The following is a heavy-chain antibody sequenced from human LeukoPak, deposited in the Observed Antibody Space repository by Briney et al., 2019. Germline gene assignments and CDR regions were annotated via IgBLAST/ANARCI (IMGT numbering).Heavy chain of an antibody. CDR3: VRGPGRGYDLEP. CDR2: ISTGGDI. CDR1: AGTICNSY. D-gene: IGHD3-22*01. V-gene: IGHV4-4*08. J-gene: IGHJ5*02. Sequence: SETLSLTCAVSAGTICNSYCSWARQPPGKGLEFIGYISTGGDINYSPSLRSRATMSINRSNNQLSLTLTSVTTADTAVYFCVRGPGRGYDLEPWGQGSLVTVSS.